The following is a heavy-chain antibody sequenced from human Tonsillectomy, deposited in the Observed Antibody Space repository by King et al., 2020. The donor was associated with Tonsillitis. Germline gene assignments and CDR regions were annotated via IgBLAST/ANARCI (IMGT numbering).Heavy chain of an antibody. Sequence: VQLVESGGGVVQPGRSLRLSCAASGFTLSSYGMHWVRKAPGKGLEWVAVMWYDGNNKYYADSVKGRFTISRDISKSTVFLQMNSLRAEDTAVYYCARQGPSGGDIPTVHWGQGTLVTVSS. J-gene: IGHJ4*02. V-gene: IGHV3-33*01. CDR2: MWYDGNNK. CDR3: ARQGPSGGDIPTVH. D-gene: IGHD3-16*02. CDR1: GFTLSSYG.